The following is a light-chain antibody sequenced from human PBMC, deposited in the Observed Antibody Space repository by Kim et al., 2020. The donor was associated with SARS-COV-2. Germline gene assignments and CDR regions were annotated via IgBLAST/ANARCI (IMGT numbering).Light chain of an antibody. CDR2: DTS. J-gene: IGKJ5*01. V-gene: IGKV3-11*01. CDR3: QQHKHWAPIT. CDR1: PSVDIY. Sequence: PGEKATLSCRASPSVDIYVTWYRQKPGQAHRLLFYDTSNRATSIPARFSGSGSGTDFNLTINSLAPEEFTVYYCQQHKHWAPITFGQGTRLGIK.